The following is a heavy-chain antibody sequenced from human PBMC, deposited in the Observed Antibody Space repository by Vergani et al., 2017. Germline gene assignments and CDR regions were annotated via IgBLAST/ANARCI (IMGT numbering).Heavy chain of an antibody. CDR3: ARLVDSSCSQTTQFDY. CDR2: IYPGDSDT. V-gene: IGHV5-51*03. J-gene: IGHJ4*02. D-gene: IGHD3-22*01. CDR1: GYSFTSYW. Sequence: EVQLVQSGAEVKKPGESLKISCKGSGYSFTSYWIAWVRQMPGKGLEWMGIIYPGDSDTRYSPSFQGQVTISADRSISTAYLQWSSLKASDTAMYYCARLVDSSCSQTTQFDYWGQGTLVTVSS.